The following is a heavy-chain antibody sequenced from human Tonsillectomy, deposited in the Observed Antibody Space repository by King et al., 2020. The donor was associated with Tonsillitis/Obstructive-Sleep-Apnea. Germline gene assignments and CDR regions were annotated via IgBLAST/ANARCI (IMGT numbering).Heavy chain of an antibody. CDR2: ISWNSGSI. V-gene: IGHV3-9*01. J-gene: IGHJ5*02. CDR1: GFMFNDYA. CDR3: TKEESPRFGGAGNWFDH. D-gene: IGHD3-16*01. Sequence: VQLVESGGGLVQPGRSLRLSCAASGFMFNDYAMHWVRQAPGKGLEWVAGISWNSGSIGYADSVKGRFTISRDNAKNSLNLQMNSLKAEDTALYYCTKEESPRFGGAGNWFDHWGQGTLVTVSS.